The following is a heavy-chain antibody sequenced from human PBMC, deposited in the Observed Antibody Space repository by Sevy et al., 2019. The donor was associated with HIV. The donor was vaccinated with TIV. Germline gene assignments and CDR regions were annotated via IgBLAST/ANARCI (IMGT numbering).Heavy chain of an antibody. D-gene: IGHD2-15*01. CDR3: ARGVAATPHYYYGMDV. V-gene: IGHV3-21*01. Sequence: GGSLRLSCAASGFTFSSYSMNWVRQAPGKGLEWVSSISSSSSYIYYAHSVKGRFTISRDNAKNSLYLQMNSLRAEDTAVYYCARGVAATPHYYYGMDVWGQGTTVTVSS. CDR2: ISSSSSYI. J-gene: IGHJ6*02. CDR1: GFTFSSYS.